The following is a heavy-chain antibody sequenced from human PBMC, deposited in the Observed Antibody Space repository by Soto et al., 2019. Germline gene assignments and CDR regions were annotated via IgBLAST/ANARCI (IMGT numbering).Heavy chain of an antibody. V-gene: IGHV3-21*01. D-gene: IGHD3-3*01. J-gene: IGHJ6*02. CDR2: ISSSSSYI. Sequence: PGGSLRLSCAASGFTFSSYSMNWVRQAPGKGLEWVSSISSSSSYIYYADSVKGRFTISRDNAKNSLYLQMNSLRAEDTAVYYCARDTQPNYDFWSGSSPSVWGQGTTVTVSS. CDR1: GFTFSSYS. CDR3: ARDTQPNYDFWSGSSPSV.